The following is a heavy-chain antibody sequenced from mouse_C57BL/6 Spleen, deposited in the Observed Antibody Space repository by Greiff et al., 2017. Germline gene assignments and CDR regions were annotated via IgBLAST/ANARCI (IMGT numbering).Heavy chain of an antibody. CDR3: ARVYGGYFDV. Sequence: EVKLMESEGGLVQPGSSMKLSCTASGFTFSDYYMAWVRQVPEKGLEWVANINYDGSSTYYLDSLKSRFIISRDNAKNILYLQMSSLKSEDTATYYCARVYGGYFDVWGTGTTVTVSS. D-gene: IGHD2-10*02. CDR1: GFTFSDYY. CDR2: INYDGSST. V-gene: IGHV5-16*01. J-gene: IGHJ1*03.